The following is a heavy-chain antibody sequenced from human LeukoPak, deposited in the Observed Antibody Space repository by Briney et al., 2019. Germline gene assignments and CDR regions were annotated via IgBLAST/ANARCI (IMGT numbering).Heavy chain of an antibody. Sequence: GGSLRLSCAASGFTFDDYAMHWVRQAPGKGLEWVSGISWNSGSIGYADSVKGRFTISRDNAKNSLYLQMNSLRAEDTALYYCAKDMRPITAAGFDYWSQGTLVTVSS. J-gene: IGHJ4*02. D-gene: IGHD6-13*01. CDR3: AKDMRPITAAGFDY. CDR2: ISWNSGSI. V-gene: IGHV3-9*01. CDR1: GFTFDDYA.